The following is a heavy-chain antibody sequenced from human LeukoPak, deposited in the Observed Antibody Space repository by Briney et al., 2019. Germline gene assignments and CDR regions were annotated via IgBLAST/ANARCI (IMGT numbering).Heavy chain of an antibody. CDR1: SGSISSGDYY. CDR2: IYHSGST. V-gene: IGHV4-39*07. J-gene: IGHJ4*02. Sequence: PSQTLSLTCTVSSGSISSGDYYWGWIRQPPGKGLEWIGSIYHSGSTYYNPSLKSRVTISVDTSKNQFSLKLSSVTAADTAVYYCARRGASSRYLFDYWGQGTLVTVSS. D-gene: IGHD6-13*01. CDR3: ARRGASSRYLFDY.